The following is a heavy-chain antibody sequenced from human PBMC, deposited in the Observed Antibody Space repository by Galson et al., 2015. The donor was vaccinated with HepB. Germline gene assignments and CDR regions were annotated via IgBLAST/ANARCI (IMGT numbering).Heavy chain of an antibody. CDR3: AREGYGSYIDY. D-gene: IGHD3-10*01. Sequence: SLRLSCAASGFTVSSNYMSWVRQAPGKGLEWVSVIYSGGSTYYADSVKGRFTISRDNSKNTLYLQMNSLRAEDTAVYYCAREGYGSYIDYWGQGTLATVSS. V-gene: IGHV3-66*02. J-gene: IGHJ4*02. CDR2: IYSGGST. CDR1: GFTVSSNY.